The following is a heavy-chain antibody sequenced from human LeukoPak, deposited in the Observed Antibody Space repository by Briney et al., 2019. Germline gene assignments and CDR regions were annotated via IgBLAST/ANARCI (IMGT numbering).Heavy chain of an antibody. J-gene: IGHJ3*02. CDR1: GFXFSSYG. D-gene: IGHD6-19*01. V-gene: IGHV3-33*01. CDR2: IWYDGSNK. Sequence: GRSLRLSCATSGFXFSSYGMHWVRQAPGKGLEWVAVIWYDGSNKYYADSVKGRFTISRDNSKNTLYLQMNSLRAEDTAVYYCARDSGSGWYGGAFDIWGQGTMVTVSS. CDR3: ARDSGSGWYGGAFDI.